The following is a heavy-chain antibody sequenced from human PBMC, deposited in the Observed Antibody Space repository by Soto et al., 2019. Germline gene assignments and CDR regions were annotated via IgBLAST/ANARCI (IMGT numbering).Heavy chain of an antibody. Sequence: QVQLQQWCAGLLKPSETLSLTCAVYGGSFNDYYSTWIRQSPGKGLEWIGEINHSGSTNYNPSLKSRVTISIDTSRNEFSLNLSSVTAADTAVYYCARRSSYYYYFAMDVWGQGTTVTVSS. CDR3: ARRSSYYYYFAMDV. CDR1: GGSFNDYY. CDR2: INHSGST. V-gene: IGHV4-34*01. D-gene: IGHD2-2*01. J-gene: IGHJ6*02.